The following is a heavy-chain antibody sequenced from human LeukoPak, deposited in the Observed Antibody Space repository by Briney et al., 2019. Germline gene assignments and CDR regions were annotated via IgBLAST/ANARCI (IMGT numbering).Heavy chain of an antibody. CDR2: FDSEDGEA. Sequence: ASVKVSCKVSGYSLTEVSTHWVRQAPGKGLEWMGGFDSEDGEAIYAQKVQGRLTMTEDTSIDTAFMELGSLKSEDTAIYYCVTDICSGWRNYWGQGTLITVSS. D-gene: IGHD6-19*01. CDR3: VTDICSGWRNY. V-gene: IGHV1-24*01. CDR1: GYSLTEVS. J-gene: IGHJ4*02.